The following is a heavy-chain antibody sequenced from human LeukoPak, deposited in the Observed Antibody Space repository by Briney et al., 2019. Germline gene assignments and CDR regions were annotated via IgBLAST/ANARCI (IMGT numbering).Heavy chain of an antibody. CDR2: ISRRSTYI. V-gene: IGHV3-21*06. Sequence: KPGGSLRLSCAASGFTFSDYSMNWVRQAPGKGLEWVSSISRRSTYIYYADSVKGRFTISRDNARSSLYLQMNSLRVEDTAVYYCAREPEVVIAINRLDNWGQGTLVTVSS. D-gene: IGHD2-21*01. CDR1: GFTFSDYS. CDR3: AREPEVVIAINRLDN. J-gene: IGHJ4*02.